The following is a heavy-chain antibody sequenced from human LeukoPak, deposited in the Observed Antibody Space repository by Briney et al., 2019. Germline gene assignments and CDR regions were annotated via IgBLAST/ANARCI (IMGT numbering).Heavy chain of an antibody. CDR2: ISSSSSYI. CDR1: GFTFSSHS. D-gene: IGHD1-26*01. V-gene: IGHV3-21*01. Sequence: GGSLTLSCAASGFTFSSHSMNWVRQAPGKGLEGVSSISSSSSYIYYADSVKGRFTISRDNAKKSLYLQMDSLRAEDTAVYYCARDLGGPTTRGYFDSWGQGTLVTVSS. J-gene: IGHJ4*02. CDR3: ARDLGGPTTRGYFDS.